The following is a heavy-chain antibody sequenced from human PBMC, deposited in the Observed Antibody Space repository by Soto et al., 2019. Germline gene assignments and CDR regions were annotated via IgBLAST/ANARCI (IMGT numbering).Heavy chain of an antibody. D-gene: IGHD3-16*01. Sequence: EVQLLESGGGLVQPGGSLRLSCAASGFMFNTYAMSWVRQAPGKGLEWVSTISPSGDSTYYADSVKGRFTVSRDNSKNTLYLQMNSLRVEDTAIYYCAKITAADWGQGTLVTVSS. J-gene: IGHJ4*02. CDR3: AKITAAD. CDR2: ISPSGDST. CDR1: GFMFNTYA. V-gene: IGHV3-23*01.